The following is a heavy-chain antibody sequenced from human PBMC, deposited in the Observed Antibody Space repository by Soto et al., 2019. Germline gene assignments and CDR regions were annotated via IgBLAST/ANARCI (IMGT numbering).Heavy chain of an antibody. V-gene: IGHV3-30*03. Sequence: QVQLVESGGGVVQPGKSLRLSCAASGFTFSSYAMHWARQAPGKGLEWVTVISIRGGDEYYAESVRGRFTISSDDSKNPLYLQMASLRVEDTAVYYCARGTIVALQHLDYWGQGTLVTVSS. CDR2: ISIRGGDE. J-gene: IGHJ4*02. CDR3: ARGTIVALQHLDY. CDR1: GFTFSSYA. D-gene: IGHD6-6*01.